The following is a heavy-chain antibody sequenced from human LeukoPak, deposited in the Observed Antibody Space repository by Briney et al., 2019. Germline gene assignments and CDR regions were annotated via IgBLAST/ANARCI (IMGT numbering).Heavy chain of an antibody. Sequence: ASVKVSCKASGYTFTSYYMHWVRQAPGQGLEWMGIINTSGGSTTYAQKFQGRVSMTRDTSTSTVYLEVSSLRAEDTAVYYCARVGGWRLLDHSTWFDPWGQGTLVTVSS. V-gene: IGHV1-46*01. CDR1: GYTFTSYY. J-gene: IGHJ5*02. CDR2: INTSGGST. CDR3: ARVGGWRLLDHSTWFDP. D-gene: IGHD2-15*01.